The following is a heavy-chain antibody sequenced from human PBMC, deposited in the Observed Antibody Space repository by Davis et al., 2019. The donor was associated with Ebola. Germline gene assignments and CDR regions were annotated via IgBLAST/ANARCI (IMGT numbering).Heavy chain of an antibody. Sequence: PSETLSLTCTVSGGSVSSGSYYWSWIRQPPGKGLEWIGYIYYSGSTNYNPSLKSRVTISVDTSKNQFSLRLTSVTAADTAVYYCARGGTVSAAGPLLMPIYFDPWGQGILVTVSS. CDR2: IYYSGST. CDR1: GGSVSSGSYY. J-gene: IGHJ5*02. D-gene: IGHD6-13*01. V-gene: IGHV4-61*01. CDR3: ARGGTVSAAGPLLMPIYFDP.